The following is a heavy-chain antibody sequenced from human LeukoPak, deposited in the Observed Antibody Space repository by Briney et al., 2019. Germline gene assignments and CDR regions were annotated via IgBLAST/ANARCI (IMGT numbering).Heavy chain of an antibody. CDR1: GGSISSSSYY. Sequence: PSETLSLTCTVSGGSISSSSYYWGWIRQPPGKGLEWIGSVHYSGSTYYNPSLKSRVTISVDTSKNQFSLKLSSVTAADTAAYYCASIGPRDAFDIWGRGTMVTVSS. V-gene: IGHV4-39*01. J-gene: IGHJ3*02. CDR2: VHYSGST. CDR3: ASIGPRDAFDI.